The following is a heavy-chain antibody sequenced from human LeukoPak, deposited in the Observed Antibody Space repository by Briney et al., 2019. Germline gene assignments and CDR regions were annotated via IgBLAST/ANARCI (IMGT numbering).Heavy chain of an antibody. CDR3: ARAANHYFYVWTS. J-gene: IGHJ6*02. Sequence: GGSLRLSCAASGFTFSDYYMSWIRQAPGKGLEWLSYINGAGSTIYYADSVKGRFTISRDNAENSLYLQMNSLRADDTAVYYCARAANHYFYVWTSGAKGPRSPSP. CDR1: GFTFSDYY. CDR2: INGAGSTI. V-gene: IGHV3-11*01. D-gene: IGHD4/OR15-4a*01.